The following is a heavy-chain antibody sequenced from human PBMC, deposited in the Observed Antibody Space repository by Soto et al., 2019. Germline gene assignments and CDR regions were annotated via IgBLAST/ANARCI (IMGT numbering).Heavy chain of an antibody. D-gene: IGHD6-19*01. V-gene: IGHV3-30*18. Sequence: GGSLRLSCAASGFTFSSYGMHWVRQAPGKGLEWVAVISYDGSNKYYADSVKGRFTISRDNSKNTLYLQMNSLRAEDTAVYYCAKVGSLIAVAGNADYYYYGMDVWGQGTTVTVSS. J-gene: IGHJ6*02. CDR3: AKVGSLIAVAGNADYYYYGMDV. CDR2: ISYDGSNK. CDR1: GFTFSSYG.